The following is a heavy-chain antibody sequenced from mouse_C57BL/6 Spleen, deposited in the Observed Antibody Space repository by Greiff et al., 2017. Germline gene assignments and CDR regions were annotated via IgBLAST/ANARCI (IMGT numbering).Heavy chain of an antibody. J-gene: IGHJ1*03. V-gene: IGHV7-3*01. Sequence: EVKLVESGGGLVQPGGSLSLSCAASGFTFTDYYMSWVRQPPGKALEWLGFIRNKANGYTTEYSASVKGRFTISRDNSQSILYLQMNALRAEYCAPYYCARCSSGSFLGYFDVWGTGTRVTVAS. D-gene: IGHD1-2*01. CDR3: ARCSSGSFLGYFDV. CDR2: IRNKANGYTT. CDR1: GFTFTDYY.